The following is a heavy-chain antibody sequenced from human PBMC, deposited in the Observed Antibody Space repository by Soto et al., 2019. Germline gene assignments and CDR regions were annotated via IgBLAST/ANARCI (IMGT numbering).Heavy chain of an antibody. CDR2: IYPGDSDT. V-gene: IGHV5-51*01. CDR1: GYSFTTYL. J-gene: IGHJ6*02. D-gene: IGHD6-13*01. CDR3: ARQAAAGKYYYAMDV. Sequence: GESLKISCKGSGYSFTTYLMGWVRQMPGKGLEGMVIIYPGDSDTRYSPSFQGQVTISADKSINTTYLQWSSLKASDTAIYYCARQAAAGKYYYAMDVWGQGTTVTVSS.